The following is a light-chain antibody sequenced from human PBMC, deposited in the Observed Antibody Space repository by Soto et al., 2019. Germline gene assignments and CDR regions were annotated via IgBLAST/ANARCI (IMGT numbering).Light chain of an antibody. CDR1: QSVSSSY. J-gene: IGKJ1*01. V-gene: IGKV3-20*01. CDR3: QQYGSSPPT. Sequence: EIVLTQSPGTLSLSPGERATLSCRASQSVSSSYVAWYQQKPGQAPRLLIYEASIRAIVIPDRFSGRGSGTDFTLTISIREPEDFAVYHCQQYGSSPPTFGQGSKVEIK. CDR2: EAS.